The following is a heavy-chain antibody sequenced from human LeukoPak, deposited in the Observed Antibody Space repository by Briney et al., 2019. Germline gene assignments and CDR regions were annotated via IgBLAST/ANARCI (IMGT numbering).Heavy chain of an antibody. J-gene: IGHJ4*02. CDR3: ARDLNTAMVNGDDY. D-gene: IGHD5-18*01. CDR2: IIPIFGTA. CDR1: GGTFSSYA. V-gene: IGHV1-69*13. Sequence: GASVKVSCKASGGTFSSYAISWVRQAPGQGLEWMGGIIPIFGTANYAQKFQGRVTITADEPTSTAYMELSSLRSEDTAVYYCARDLNTAMVNGDDYWGQGTLVTVSS.